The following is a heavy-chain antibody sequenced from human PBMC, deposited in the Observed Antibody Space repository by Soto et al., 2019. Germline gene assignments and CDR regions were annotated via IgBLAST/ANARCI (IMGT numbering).Heavy chain of an antibody. CDR1: AFTFSDYY. J-gene: IGHJ4*02. V-gene: IGHV3-11*01. CDR2: ISSSGVVI. Sequence: VQLVESGGGLVKPGGSLRLSCAASAFTFSDYYMSWIRQAPGKGLEWVSHISSSGVVIYYADSVKGRFTISRDNAKNSLYLQMNSLRAEDTAVYFCARRVGDGYNSNFDYWGQGTLVTVSS. D-gene: IGHD5-12*01. CDR3: ARRVGDGYNSNFDY.